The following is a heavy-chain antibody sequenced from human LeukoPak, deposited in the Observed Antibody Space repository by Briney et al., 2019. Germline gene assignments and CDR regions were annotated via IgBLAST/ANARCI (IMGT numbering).Heavy chain of an antibody. Sequence: GGSLRLSCAASGFTFSSYNMNWVRQAPGKGLEWVSSISTSSSYIYYADSVKGRFTISRDNARNSLYLQMNSLRAEDTAVYYCARSDSSGYYLFNYFDYWGQGTLVTVSS. D-gene: IGHD3-22*01. CDR2: ISTSSSYI. J-gene: IGHJ4*02. CDR3: ARSDSSGYYLFNYFDY. CDR1: GFTFSSYN. V-gene: IGHV3-21*01.